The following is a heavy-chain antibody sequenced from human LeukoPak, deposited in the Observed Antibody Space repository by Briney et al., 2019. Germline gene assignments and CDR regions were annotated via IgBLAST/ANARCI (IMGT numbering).Heavy chain of an antibody. CDR2: IDPSDSYT. J-gene: IGHJ5*02. CDR1: GYSFTSNW. CDR3: ARQPEGTWFDP. V-gene: IGHV5-10-1*01. D-gene: IGHD1-1*01. Sequence: KTGESLKISCKGSGYSFTSNWISWVRQMPGKGLEWMGRIDPSDSYTNYSPSFQGHVTISADKSISTAYLQWSSLKASDTAMYYCARQPEGTWFDPWGQGTLVAVSS.